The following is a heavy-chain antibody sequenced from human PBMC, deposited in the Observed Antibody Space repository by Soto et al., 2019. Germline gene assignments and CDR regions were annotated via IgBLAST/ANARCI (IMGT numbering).Heavy chain of an antibody. CDR3: ARRLSRVEWELRTYNCDGAAMDF. Sequence: QVPMVQSGAEAKTPGSSVKVSCKASGGTFSSHAFSWVRQAPGHGLEWMGGIIPIFRTATDAQKFQGSVTITAAESRCTTDMGLRSLSSEDTAIYYCARRLSRVEWELRTYNCDGAAMDFLGQGATVTVAS. V-gene: IGHV1-69*01. CDR1: GGTFSSHA. J-gene: IGHJ6*02. D-gene: IGHD1-26*01. CDR2: IIPIFRTA.